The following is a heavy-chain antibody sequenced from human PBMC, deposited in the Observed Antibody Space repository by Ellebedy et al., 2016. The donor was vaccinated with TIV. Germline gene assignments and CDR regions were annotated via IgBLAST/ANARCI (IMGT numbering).Heavy chain of an antibody. CDR3: AKRYCVNGVCYHFDS. D-gene: IGHD2-8*01. J-gene: IGHJ4*02. CDR1: GFTFDDYG. Sequence: GGSLRLSCIASGFTFDDYGMDWVRQRPGKGLEWVSGISWNGRSLGYVDSVKGRFTISRDNAKNSLYLQMNSLRSEDPALYYCAKRYCVNGVCYHFDSWGQGILVTVSS. CDR2: ISWNGRSL. V-gene: IGHV3-9*01.